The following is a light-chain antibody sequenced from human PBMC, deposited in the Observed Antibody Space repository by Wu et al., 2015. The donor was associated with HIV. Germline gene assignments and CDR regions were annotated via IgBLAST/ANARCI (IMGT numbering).Light chain of an antibody. Sequence: AIRITQSPSSLSASTGDRVTITCRASQGISSYLAWYQQKPGKAPKLLIYAASTLQSGVPSRFSGSGSGTDFTLTISCLQSEDFATYYCQQYYSYFTFGQGTKVEIK. V-gene: IGKV1-8*01. CDR3: QQYYSYFT. CDR1: QGISSY. CDR2: AAS. J-gene: IGKJ1*01.